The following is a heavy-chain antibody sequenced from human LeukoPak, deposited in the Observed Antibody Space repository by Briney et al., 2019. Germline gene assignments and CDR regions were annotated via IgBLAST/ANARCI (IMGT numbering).Heavy chain of an antibody. CDR2: IEKDASKE. V-gene: IGHV3-30*02. D-gene: IGHD3-10*01. Sequence: PGGSLRLSCAASGFIFSAYGMHWVRQAPGKGLEWVAFIEKDASKEYYVDSVKGRFTISRDYAKSTLYLQMNSLRAEDTAVYYCARDPMAMVRGVIIGYFDYWGQGTLVTVSS. CDR1: GFIFSAYG. CDR3: ARDPMAMVRGVIIGYFDY. J-gene: IGHJ4*02.